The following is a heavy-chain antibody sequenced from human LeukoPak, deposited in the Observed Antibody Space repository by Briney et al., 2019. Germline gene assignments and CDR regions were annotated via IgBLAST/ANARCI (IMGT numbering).Heavy chain of an antibody. CDR3: AREVVPAAMTYYYYYYMDV. Sequence: SQTLSLTCTVSGGSISSGSYYWSWIRQPAGKGLEWIGRIYTSGSTNYSPSLKSRVTISVDTSKNQFSLKLSSVTAADTAVYYCAREVVPAAMTYYYYYYMDVWGKGTTVTVSS. D-gene: IGHD2-2*01. J-gene: IGHJ6*03. CDR1: GGSISSGSYY. CDR2: IYTSGST. V-gene: IGHV4-61*02.